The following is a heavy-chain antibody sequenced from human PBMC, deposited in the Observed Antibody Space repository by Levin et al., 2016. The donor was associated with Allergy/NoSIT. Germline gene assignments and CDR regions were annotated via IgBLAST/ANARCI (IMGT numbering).Heavy chain of an antibody. D-gene: IGHD2-2*03. J-gene: IGHJ6*02. CDR2: INHSGST. CDR3: ARVPPWIYGMDV. CDR1: GGSFSGYY. Sequence: SETLSLTCAVYGGSFSGYYWSWIRQPPGKGLEWIGEINHSGSTNYNPSLKSRVTISVDTSKNQFSLKLSSVTAADTAVYYCARVPPWIYGMDVWGQGTTVTVSS. V-gene: IGHV4-34*01.